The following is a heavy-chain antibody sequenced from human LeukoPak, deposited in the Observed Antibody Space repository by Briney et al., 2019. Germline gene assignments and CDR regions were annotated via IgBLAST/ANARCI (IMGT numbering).Heavy chain of an antibody. V-gene: IGHV4-31*03. CDR2: IYYSGST. CDR3: ARQDTSYYGMDV. CDR1: GGSISSGGYY. D-gene: IGHD2-15*01. J-gene: IGHJ6*02. Sequence: PSETLSLTCTVSGGSISSGGYYWSWIRQHPGKGLEWIGYIYYSGSTYYNPSLKSRVTISVDTSKNQFSLKLSSVTAADTAVYYCARQDTSYYGMDVWGQGTTVTVSS.